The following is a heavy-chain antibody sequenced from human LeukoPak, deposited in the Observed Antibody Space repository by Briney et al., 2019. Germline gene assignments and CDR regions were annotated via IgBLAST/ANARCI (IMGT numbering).Heavy chain of an antibody. CDR1: GFTFSSHG. D-gene: IGHD6-13*01. CDR3: ARSAAAGFSYYSYYLDV. J-gene: IGHJ6*03. Sequence: GGSLRLSCAASGFTFSSHGMNWVRQAPGKGLEWVSGISPSGGITYYTDSVKGRFTISRDNAKNTLYLQMNSLRAEDTAVYYCARSAAAGFSYYSYYLDVWGKGTTVTIFS. V-gene: IGHV3-23*01. CDR2: ISPSGGIT.